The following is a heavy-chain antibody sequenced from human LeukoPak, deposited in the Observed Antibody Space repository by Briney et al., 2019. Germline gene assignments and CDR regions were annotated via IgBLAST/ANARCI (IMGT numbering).Heavy chain of an antibody. D-gene: IGHD3-22*01. CDR2: IYSTGSA. CDR3: ARHRDYYDT. J-gene: IGHJ4*01. CDR1: GSSINNNF. Sequence: SETLSLTCTVSGSSINNNFWTWIRQPPGKGLEWIGHIYSTGSANYNPSLKSRFLISGDTSKNQISLKLTSVTAADTAVYFCARHRDYYDTWGHGTLVTVSS. V-gene: IGHV4-59*08.